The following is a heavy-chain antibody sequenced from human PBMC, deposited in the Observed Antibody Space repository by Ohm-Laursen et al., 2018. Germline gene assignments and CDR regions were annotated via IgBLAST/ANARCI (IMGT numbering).Heavy chain of an antibody. V-gene: IGHV1-18*01. CDR2: ISAYNGNT. CDR1: GYTFSNYG. J-gene: IGHJ4*02. Sequence: SVKVSCKASGYTFSNYGIAWVRQAPGQGLEWMGWISAYNGNTNFAQKLQDRVTMTTDTSTSTGYMELRSLRSDDTAVYYCARLDDSSGYYDVADYWGQGTLVTVSS. CDR3: ARLDDSSGYYDVADY. D-gene: IGHD3-22*01.